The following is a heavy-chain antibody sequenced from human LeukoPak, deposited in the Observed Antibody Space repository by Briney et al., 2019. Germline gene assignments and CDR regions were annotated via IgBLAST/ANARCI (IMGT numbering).Heavy chain of an antibody. D-gene: IGHD3-3*01. V-gene: IGHV3-48*03. Sequence: PGGSLRLSCAASGFTFSSFEMNWVRQAPGKGLEWLSYISSSGTTIYYADSLQGRFTVSRDNAKNSLYLQMNSLRAEDTAVYYCARAPVPGWSGYPSHDYWGQGTLVTVSS. CDR1: GFTFSSFE. CDR3: ARAPVPGWSGYPSHDY. J-gene: IGHJ4*02. CDR2: ISSSGTTI.